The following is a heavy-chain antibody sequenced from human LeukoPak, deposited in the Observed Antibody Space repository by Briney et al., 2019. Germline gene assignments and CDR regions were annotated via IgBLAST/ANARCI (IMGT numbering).Heavy chain of an antibody. D-gene: IGHD5-12*01. Sequence: ASVKVSCKASGGTFSSYAISWVRQAPGQGLEWMGSIIPIFGTANYAQKFQGRVTITTDKSTSTTYMELSSLKTEDTAVYSCARVSGYDPSADYWGQGTPVTVSS. CDR1: GGTFSSYA. CDR3: ARVSGYDPSADY. CDR2: IIPIFGTA. J-gene: IGHJ4*02. V-gene: IGHV1-69*05.